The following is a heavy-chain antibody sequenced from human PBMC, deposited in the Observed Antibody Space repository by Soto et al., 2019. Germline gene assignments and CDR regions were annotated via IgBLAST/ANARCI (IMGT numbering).Heavy chain of an antibody. CDR3: AKGGRTSSSWYGEGMDY. D-gene: IGHD6-13*01. CDR2: ISYDGRYK. Sequence: QVRLVESGGGVVQPGTSLRLSCAASGFTFTSYGMLWVRQAPGKGLEWVAVISYDGRYKYYGDSVKGRFTISRDNSKNTLDLQMNSLRAEDTAVYFCAKGGRTSSSWYGEGMDYWGQGTLVTVSS. V-gene: IGHV3-30*18. CDR1: GFTFTSYG. J-gene: IGHJ4*02.